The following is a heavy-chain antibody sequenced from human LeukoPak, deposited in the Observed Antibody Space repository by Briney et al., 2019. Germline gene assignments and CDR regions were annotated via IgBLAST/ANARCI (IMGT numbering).Heavy chain of an antibody. V-gene: IGHV5-51*01. J-gene: IGHJ4*02. Sequence: GESLKISCKGSGYSFSSYWIGRVRQMPGKGLEWMGIIYPGDSDTRYSPSFQGQVTISVDKSISTAYLQWSSLKASDTAMYYCARCNTVTTLDSWGQGTLVTVSS. D-gene: IGHD4-17*01. CDR3: ARCNTVTTLDS. CDR1: GYSFSSYW. CDR2: IYPGDSDT.